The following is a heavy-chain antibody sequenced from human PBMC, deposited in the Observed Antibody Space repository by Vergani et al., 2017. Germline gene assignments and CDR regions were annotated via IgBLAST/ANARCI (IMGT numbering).Heavy chain of an antibody. J-gene: IGHJ5*02. CDR2: INHSGST. CDR1: GGSFSGYY. V-gene: IGHV4-34*01. CDR3: AGGPRTPREQWLVRAGWFDP. D-gene: IGHD6-19*01. Sequence: QVQLQQWGAGLLKPSETLSLTCAVYGGSFSGYYWSWIRQPPGKGLEWIGEINHSGSTNYNPSLKSRVTISVDTSKNQFSLKLSSVTAADTAVYYCAGGPRTPREQWLVRAGWFDPWGQGTLVTVSS.